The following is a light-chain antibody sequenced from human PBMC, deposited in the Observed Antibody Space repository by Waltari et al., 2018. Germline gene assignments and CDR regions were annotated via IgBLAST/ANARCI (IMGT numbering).Light chain of an antibody. CDR2: EVT. Sequence: QSALTQPPSASGSPGQSVTISCTGTSTDIGVYNYVSWYQQHPGKAPKLLLYEVTERPCGVPDRLSGAKSGNTASLTGSGLQGEDEADYYCASFAGSNNLFGGGTKLTVL. CDR3: ASFAGSNNL. CDR1: STDIGVYNY. V-gene: IGLV2-8*01. J-gene: IGLJ2*01.